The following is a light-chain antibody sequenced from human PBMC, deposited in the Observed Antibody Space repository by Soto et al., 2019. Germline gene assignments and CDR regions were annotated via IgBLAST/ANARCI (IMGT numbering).Light chain of an antibody. CDR1: QSVSSN. CDR2: DAS. J-gene: IGKJ5*01. Sequence: EIVLTQSPATLSLSPGERATLSCRASQSVSSNLAWYQQKPGQAPRLLIYDASNRATGIPARFSGSGSGTDFTLTSSSLEPVDFAVYYCQRGDTFGQGTRLEIK. V-gene: IGKV3-11*01. CDR3: QRGDT.